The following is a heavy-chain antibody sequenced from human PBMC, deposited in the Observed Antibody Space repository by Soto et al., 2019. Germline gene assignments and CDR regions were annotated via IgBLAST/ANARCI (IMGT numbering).Heavy chain of an antibody. V-gene: IGHV2-5*02. CDR1: GFSLNTYGVG. CDR3: ARALGSWGAYYFGY. Sequence: QITLKESGPTLVKPTQTLTLTCTVSGFSLNTYGVGVGWIRQPPGKALEWLALIYWDDDKRYSPSLKSRLTITKDTSKNQVVLTMTNMDPVDTVTYYCARALGSWGAYYFGYWGQGTLVTVSS. CDR2: IYWDDDK. J-gene: IGHJ4*02. D-gene: IGHD3-16*01.